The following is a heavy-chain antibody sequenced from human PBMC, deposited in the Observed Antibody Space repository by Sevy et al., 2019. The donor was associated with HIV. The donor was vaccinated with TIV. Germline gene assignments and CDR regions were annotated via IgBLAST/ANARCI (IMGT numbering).Heavy chain of an antibody. CDR2: YSPEDAET. CDR1: ESSLSKLS. CDR3: AILDRVVGITKGDSFDP. J-gene: IGHJ5*02. V-gene: IGHV1-24*01. Sequence: ASVKVSCKVSESSLSKLSIHWVRQAPGKGLEWMGGYSPEDAETFYAQKLEGRVTMTEDTSTDTAYMELSSLTSEDTAVYYCAILDRVVGITKGDSFDPWGQGTLVTVSS. D-gene: IGHD2-15*01.